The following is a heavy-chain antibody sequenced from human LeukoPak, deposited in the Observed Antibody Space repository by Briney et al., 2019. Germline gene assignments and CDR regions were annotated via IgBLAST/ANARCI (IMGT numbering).Heavy chain of an antibody. CDR1: GFTFSSYS. V-gene: IGHV3-21*01. Sequence: GGSLRLSCAASGFTFSSYSMNWVRQAPGKGLEWVSSISSSSYIYYADSVKGRFTISRDNAKNSLYLQMNSLRAEDTAVYYCARDTLTFPGPNDYWGQGTLVTVSS. J-gene: IGHJ4*02. D-gene: IGHD3-10*01. CDR2: ISSSSYI. CDR3: ARDTLTFPGPNDY.